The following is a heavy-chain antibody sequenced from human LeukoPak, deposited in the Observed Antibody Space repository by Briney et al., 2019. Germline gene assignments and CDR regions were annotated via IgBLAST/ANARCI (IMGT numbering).Heavy chain of an antibody. CDR2: ISWNSGSI. V-gene: IGHV3-9*01. CDR3: ARERTNWGQKCDAFDI. J-gene: IGHJ3*02. D-gene: IGHD7-27*01. Sequence: QAGGSLRLSCAASGFTFDDYAMHWVRQAPGKGLEWVSGISWNSGSIGYADSVKGRFTISRDNAKNTLYLQMNSLRAEDTAVYYCARERTNWGQKCDAFDIWGQGTMVTVSS. CDR1: GFTFDDYA.